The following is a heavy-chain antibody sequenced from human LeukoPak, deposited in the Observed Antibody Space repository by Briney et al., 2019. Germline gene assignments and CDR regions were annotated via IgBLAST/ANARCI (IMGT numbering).Heavy chain of an antibody. CDR3: ARLQVRAAARTFFDP. CDR1: GGSFSGYY. Sequence: SETLSLTCAVYGGSFSGYYWSWIRQPPGKGLEWIGEINHSGSTNYNPSLKSRVTISVDTSKNQFSLKLSSVTAADTAMYYCARLQVRAAARTFFDPWGQGTLVTVSS. D-gene: IGHD6-13*01. J-gene: IGHJ5*02. V-gene: IGHV4-34*01. CDR2: INHSGST.